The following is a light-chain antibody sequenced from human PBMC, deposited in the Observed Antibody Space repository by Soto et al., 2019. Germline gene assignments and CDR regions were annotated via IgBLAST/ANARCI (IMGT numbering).Light chain of an antibody. CDR2: EVF. Sequence: QSVLTQPASVSGSPGQSITIPCTGTNSDVGGYNYVSWYQHHPGKAPKLMIYEVFNRPSGVSSRFSGSKSGSTASLTISGLQAEDEAEYYCSSYITTNTLYVFGTGTKVTVL. V-gene: IGLV2-14*01. J-gene: IGLJ1*01. CDR1: NSDVGGYNY. CDR3: SSYITTNTLYV.